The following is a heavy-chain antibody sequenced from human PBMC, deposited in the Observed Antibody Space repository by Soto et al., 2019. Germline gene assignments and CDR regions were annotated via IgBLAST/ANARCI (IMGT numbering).Heavy chain of an antibody. V-gene: IGHV1-18*01. D-gene: IGHD3-10*01. CDR1: GGTFSSYA. CDR3: ARGVGSGSYDNQYNWSAP. J-gene: IGHJ5*02. Sequence: ASVKVSCKASGGTFSSYAISWVRQAPGQGLEWMGWISPYNGNTNYAQRLQGRVTMTADTSASTAYMELRSLRSDDTAVYYCARGVGSGSYDNQYNWSAPWGQGSLVTVSS. CDR2: ISPYNGNT.